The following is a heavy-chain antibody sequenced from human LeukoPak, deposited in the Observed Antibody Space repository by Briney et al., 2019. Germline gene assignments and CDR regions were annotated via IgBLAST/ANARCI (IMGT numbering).Heavy chain of an antibody. Sequence: SETLSLTCTVSGGSISSYYWSWIRQPAGQGLEWIGRIYTSGSTNYNPSLKSRVTMSVDTSKNQFSLKLSSVTAADTAVYYCARDIGYYGSGSFDYWGQGTLVTVSS. CDR3: ARDIGYYGSGSFDY. V-gene: IGHV4-4*07. J-gene: IGHJ4*02. CDR2: IYTSGST. CDR1: GGSISSYY. D-gene: IGHD3-10*01.